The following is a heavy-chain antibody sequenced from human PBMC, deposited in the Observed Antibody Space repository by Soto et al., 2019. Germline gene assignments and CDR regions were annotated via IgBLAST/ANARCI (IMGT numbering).Heavy chain of an antibody. V-gene: IGHV1-8*01. Sequence: ASVKVSCKASGYTFASYDINWVRQATGQGLEWMGWMNPNSGNTGYAQKFQGRVTMTRNTSISTAYMELSSLRSEDTAVYYCARALLLEYSSSHDAFDIWGQGTMVPVSS. D-gene: IGHD6-6*01. CDR3: ARALLLEYSSSHDAFDI. CDR1: GYTFASYD. CDR2: MNPNSGNT. J-gene: IGHJ3*02.